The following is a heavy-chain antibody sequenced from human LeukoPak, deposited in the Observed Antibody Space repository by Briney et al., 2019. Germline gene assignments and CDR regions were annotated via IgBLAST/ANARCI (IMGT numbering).Heavy chain of an antibody. D-gene: IGHD2-2*01. CDR1: GGSISSGDYY. CDR2: IYYSGST. CDR3: ARTLSRWHQLLSYYYGMDV. J-gene: IGHJ6*04. V-gene: IGHV4-30-4*01. Sequence: SETLSLTCTVSGGSISSGDYYWSWIRQPPGKGLEWIGYIYYSGSTYYNPSLKSRVTISVDTSKNQFSLKLSSVTAADTAVYYCARTLSRWHQLLSYYYGMDVWGKGTTVTVSS.